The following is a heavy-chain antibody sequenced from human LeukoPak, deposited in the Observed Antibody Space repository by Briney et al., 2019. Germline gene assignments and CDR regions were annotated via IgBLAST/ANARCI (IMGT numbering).Heavy chain of an antibody. V-gene: IGHV1-2*02. J-gene: IGHJ4*02. Sequence: ASVKVSCKASGNTFTGYYMHWVRQAPGQGLEWMGWINPNSGGTNYAQKFQGRVTMTRDTSISSAYMELSRLRSDDTAVYYCARRPQYCRGGAGCDWGQGTLVTVSS. CDR1: GNTFTGYY. D-gene: IGHD2-15*01. CDR3: ARRPQYCRGGAGCD. CDR2: INPNSGGT.